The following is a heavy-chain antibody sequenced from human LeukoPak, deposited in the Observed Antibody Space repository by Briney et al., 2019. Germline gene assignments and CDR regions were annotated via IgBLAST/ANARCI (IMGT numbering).Heavy chain of an antibody. D-gene: IGHD1-14*01. Sequence: SETLSLTCTVSGGSISSYYWSWIRQPAGKGLEWIGRIYTSGSTNYNPSLKSRVTISVDKSKNQFSLKLSSVTAADTAVYYCARVTGSENWFDPWGQGTLVTVSS. V-gene: IGHV4-4*07. CDR1: GGSISSYY. J-gene: IGHJ5*02. CDR2: IYTSGST. CDR3: ARVTGSENWFDP.